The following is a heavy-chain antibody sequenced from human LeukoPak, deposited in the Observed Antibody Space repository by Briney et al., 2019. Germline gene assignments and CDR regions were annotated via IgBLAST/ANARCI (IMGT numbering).Heavy chain of an antibody. Sequence: SETLSLTCNVSGGSISSGDYYWSWIRQPPGRGLEWIGYIYYSGSTYYNPSLKSRVTISVDTSKNQFSLKLSSVTAADTAVYYCARDGRFPVGGPYYYYGMDVWGQGTTVTVSS. J-gene: IGHJ6*02. CDR3: ARDGRFPVGGPYYYYGMDV. V-gene: IGHV4-30-4*01. CDR1: GGSISSGDYY. CDR2: IYYSGST. D-gene: IGHD1-26*01.